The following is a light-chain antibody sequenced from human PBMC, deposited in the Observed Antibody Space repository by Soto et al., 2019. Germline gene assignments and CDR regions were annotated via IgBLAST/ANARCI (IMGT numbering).Light chain of an antibody. CDR1: QSIETW. CDR2: KAS. J-gene: IGKJ1*01. V-gene: IGKV1-5*03. Sequence: DIQMTQSPSTLSASVGDRVTITCRASQSIETWLAWYQQKPGKAPKLLIYKASTLQSGVPSRFSGSGPGADFTLTISSLQPDDFATYYCQQYNSYWTFGQGTKVDIK. CDR3: QQYNSYWT.